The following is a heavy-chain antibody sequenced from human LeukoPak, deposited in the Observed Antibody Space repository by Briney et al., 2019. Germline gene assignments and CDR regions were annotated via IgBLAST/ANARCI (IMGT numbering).Heavy chain of an antibody. Sequence: GRSLRLSCAASGFTFSGYAMDWVRQAPGKGLEWVAFMSYDGGDKQYLDSVKGRFPLSRDNSNKTLYLEMNRLTPDDTAVYYCGREQPGGGLDYWGQGILVTVSS. D-gene: IGHD1-14*01. CDR2: MSYDGGDK. V-gene: IGHV3-30-3*01. CDR1: GFTFSGYA. J-gene: IGHJ4*02. CDR3: GREQPGGGLDY.